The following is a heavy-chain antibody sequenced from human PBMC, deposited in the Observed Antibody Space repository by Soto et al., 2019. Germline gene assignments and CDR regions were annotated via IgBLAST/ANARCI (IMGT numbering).Heavy chain of an antibody. J-gene: IGHJ4*02. CDR2: ILYDGSKT. Sequence: GGSLRLSCAASGFTFNTYGIHWIRQAPGKGLEWVAVILYDGSKTYFADSVKGRFTISRDNSKNTLYLQMDSLRAEDTAAYYCARDLNHYFDYWGQGTLVTVSS. CDR3: ARDLNHYFDY. CDR1: GFTFNTYG. V-gene: IGHV3-33*01.